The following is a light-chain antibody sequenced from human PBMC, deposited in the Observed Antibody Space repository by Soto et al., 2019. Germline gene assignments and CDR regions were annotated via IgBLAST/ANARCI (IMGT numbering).Light chain of an antibody. CDR3: QQSYRRPRT. CDR2: TAS. CDR1: QSINTY. Sequence: DIQMTQSPSSLSASVGDRVTITCRASQSINTYLNWYQQKPGKAPNLLIYTASRLESGVPSRFSGSGSGTDFTLTISRLQPEDFATYFCQQSYRRPRTFGQGTKVDIK. V-gene: IGKV1-39*01. J-gene: IGKJ1*01.